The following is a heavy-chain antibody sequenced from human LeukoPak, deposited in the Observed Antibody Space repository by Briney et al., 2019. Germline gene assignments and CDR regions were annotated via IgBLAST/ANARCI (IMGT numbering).Heavy chain of an antibody. CDR3: ARDLFLALAGTNYFDY. CDR1: GYTFTSYG. V-gene: IGHV1-18*01. Sequence: ASVKVSCKASGYTFTSYGISWVRQDPGQGLEWMGWISGYNGNTKFAQKFQGRVTMTTVTSTSTAYMELRSLRAEDTAVYFCARDLFLALAGTNYFDYWGQGSLVTVSS. CDR2: ISGYNGNT. J-gene: IGHJ4*02. D-gene: IGHD6-19*01.